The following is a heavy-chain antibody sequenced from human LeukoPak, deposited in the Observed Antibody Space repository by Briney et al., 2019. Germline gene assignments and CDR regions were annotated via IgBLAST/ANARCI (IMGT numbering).Heavy chain of an antibody. D-gene: IGHD1-1*01. CDR2: IKCDGSST. CDR1: GFTFSNYW. V-gene: IGHV3-74*01. CDR3: ARGGETNNWYPGYFDY. Sequence: GGSLRLSCAASGFTFSNYWMHWVRQAPGKGPVWVSRIKCDGSSTRYADSVQGRFTISRDNGKNTLYLQMGSLRAEDTAVYYCARGGETNNWYPGYFDYWGQGALVTVSS. J-gene: IGHJ4*02.